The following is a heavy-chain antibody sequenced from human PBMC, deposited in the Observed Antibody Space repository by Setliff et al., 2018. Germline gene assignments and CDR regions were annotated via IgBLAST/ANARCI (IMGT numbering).Heavy chain of an antibody. V-gene: IGHV4-38-2*01. CDR3: ARHGLQFLEWLSALDY. D-gene: IGHD3-3*01. Sequence: PSETLSLTCAVSVYSISRDCHWGWVRQPPGKGLEWIGSIYYSGNTYYNASLKGRVTISGDTSKNQFSLKLTAVTAADTAVYYCARHGLQFLEWLSALDYWGQGTLVTVSS. CDR1: VYSISRDCH. CDR2: IYYSGNT. J-gene: IGHJ4*02.